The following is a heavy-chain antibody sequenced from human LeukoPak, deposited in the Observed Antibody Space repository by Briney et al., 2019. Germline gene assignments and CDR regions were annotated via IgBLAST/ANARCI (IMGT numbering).Heavy chain of an antibody. CDR3: ARDNRYCSGGSCSQFDY. V-gene: IGHV4-34*01. J-gene: IGHJ4*02. D-gene: IGHD2-15*01. CDR1: GGSFSGYY. CDR2: INHSGST. Sequence: SETLSLTCAVYGGSFSGYYWSWIRQPPGKGLEWIGEINHSGSTNYNPSLKSRVTISVDTSKNQFSLKLSSVTAADTAVYYCARDNRYCSGGSCSQFDYWGQGTLVTVSS.